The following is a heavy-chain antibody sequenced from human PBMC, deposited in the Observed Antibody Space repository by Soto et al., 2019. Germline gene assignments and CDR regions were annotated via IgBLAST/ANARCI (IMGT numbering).Heavy chain of an antibody. CDR1: GYSISSGYY. J-gene: IGHJ4*02. Sequence: SETLSLTCTVSGYSISSGYYWGWIRQPPGKGLEWIGSIYHSGSTYYNPSLKSRVTISVDTSKNQFSLKLSSGTAADTAVYYCARDRNYYFDYWGQGTLVTVSS. CDR3: ARDRNYYFDY. D-gene: IGHD4-4*01. CDR2: IYHSGST. V-gene: IGHV4-38-2*02.